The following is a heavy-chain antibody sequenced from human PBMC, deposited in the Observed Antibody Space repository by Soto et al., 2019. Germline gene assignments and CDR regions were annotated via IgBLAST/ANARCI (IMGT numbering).Heavy chain of an antibody. J-gene: IGHJ6*02. CDR3: ARGRRGGGYGGLSPGYYYYGMDG. Sequence: LSLTCAVYGGSFSGYYWSWIRQPPGKGLECIGEINHSGSTNYNPSLKSRVTISVDTSKNQFSLKLSSVTAADTAVYYCARGRRGGGYGGLSPGYYYYGMDGWGQGNTVTFSS. CDR2: INHSGST. D-gene: IGHD5-12*01. CDR1: GGSFSGYY. V-gene: IGHV4-34*01.